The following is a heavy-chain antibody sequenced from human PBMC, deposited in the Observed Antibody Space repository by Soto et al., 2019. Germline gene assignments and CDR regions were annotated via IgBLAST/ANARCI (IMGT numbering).Heavy chain of an antibody. D-gene: IGHD4-17*01. CDR1: GDPMNSLDW. Sequence: SETLSLTCAVSGDPMNSLDWWSWIRQPPGKGLEWIGEVRPGGSTNYNAALSSRVIVSVDESKNQFSLRLTSVTAADTAVYYCARVRFSVTTRACLDYWGQGILVTVSS. CDR2: VRPGGST. V-gene: IGHV4-4*02. CDR3: ARVRFSVTTRACLDY. J-gene: IGHJ4*02.